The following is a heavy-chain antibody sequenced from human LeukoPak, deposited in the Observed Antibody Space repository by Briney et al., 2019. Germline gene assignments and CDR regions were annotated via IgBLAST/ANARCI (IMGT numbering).Heavy chain of an antibody. D-gene: IGHD3-22*01. CDR3: AKCCYNSESSGGCHAFDI. J-gene: IGHJ3*02. CDR2: TGFRSGT. V-gene: IGHV3-23*01. CDR1: GFAFSNYA. Sequence: PGGSLRLSCAASGFAFSNYAMNWVRQAPGKGLEWVSATGFRSGTQYADSVKGRFTISRDDSKHTLYLQMNSLRAEDTAIYFCAKCCYNSESSGGCHAFDIWGQGAVVTVSS.